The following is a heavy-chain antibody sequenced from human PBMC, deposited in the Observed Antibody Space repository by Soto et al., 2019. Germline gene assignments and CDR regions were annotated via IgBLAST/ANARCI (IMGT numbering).Heavy chain of an antibody. CDR1: GFTFSTYW. J-gene: IGHJ1*01. CDR3: ALSSGSYGIEYFQH. D-gene: IGHD6-19*01. Sequence: EVQLVESGGGLVQPGESLRLSCAASGFTFSTYWMHWVRQAPGKGLVWVSRLNSDGSTITYADSVQGRFTISRDNAKNTLYLQLNILRDEDTAVYYCALSSGSYGIEYFQHWGQGTLVTGSS. V-gene: IGHV3-74*03. CDR2: LNSDGSTI.